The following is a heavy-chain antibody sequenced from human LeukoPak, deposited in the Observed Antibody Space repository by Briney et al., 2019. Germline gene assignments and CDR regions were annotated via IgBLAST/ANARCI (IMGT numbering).Heavy chain of an antibody. J-gene: IGHJ4*02. CDR1: GFTFSSYG. V-gene: IGHV3-30*02. Sequence: GGSLRLSCAASGFTFSSYGMHWVRQAPGQGLEWVAFIRYDGSNKYYADSVKGRFTISRDNIKNTLYLQMNSLRGEDTAVYYCANKQLALIDYWGQGTLVTVSS. D-gene: IGHD6-13*01. CDR2: IRYDGSNK. CDR3: ANKQLALIDY.